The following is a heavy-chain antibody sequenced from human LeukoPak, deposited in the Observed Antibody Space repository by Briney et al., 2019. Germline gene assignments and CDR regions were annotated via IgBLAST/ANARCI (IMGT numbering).Heavy chain of an antibody. CDR2: IYYSGST. V-gene: IGHV4-59*08. J-gene: IGHJ4*02. D-gene: IGHD1-26*01. CDR1: GFTFSSFA. Sequence: GSLRLSCAASGFTFSSFAMSWVRQAPGKGLEWIGYIYYSGSTNYNPSLKSRVTISVDTSKNQFSLKLSSVTAADTAVYYCARQGGSRESDYWGQGTLVTVSS. CDR3: ARQGGSRESDY.